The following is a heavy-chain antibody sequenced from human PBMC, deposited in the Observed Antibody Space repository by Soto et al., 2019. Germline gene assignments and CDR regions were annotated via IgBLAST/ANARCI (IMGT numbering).Heavy chain of an antibody. CDR3: ARGDIVVVPAAFTGFDP. Sequence: SETQSLTCTVSGGSISSYDWSWIRQPPGKGLEWIGYIYYSGSTNYNPSLKSRVTISVDTSKNQFSLKLSSVTAADTAVYYCARGDIVVVPAAFTGFDPWGQGTLVTVSS. J-gene: IGHJ5*02. V-gene: IGHV4-59*01. D-gene: IGHD2-2*01. CDR1: GGSISSYD. CDR2: IYYSGST.